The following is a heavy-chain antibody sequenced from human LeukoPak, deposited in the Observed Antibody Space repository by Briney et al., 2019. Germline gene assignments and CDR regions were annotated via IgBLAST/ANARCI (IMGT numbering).Heavy chain of an antibody. CDR3: ARGSRYHYDSSGYYYEEYFQH. Sequence: SETLSLTCTVSGGSISSYYWSWIRQPAGKGLEWIGRIYTSGSTNYNPSLKSRVAISVDTSKNQFSLKLSSVTAADTAVYYCARGSRYHYDSSGYYYEEYFQHWGQGTPVTVSS. D-gene: IGHD3-22*01. CDR1: GGSISSYY. V-gene: IGHV4-4*07. CDR2: IYTSGST. J-gene: IGHJ1*01.